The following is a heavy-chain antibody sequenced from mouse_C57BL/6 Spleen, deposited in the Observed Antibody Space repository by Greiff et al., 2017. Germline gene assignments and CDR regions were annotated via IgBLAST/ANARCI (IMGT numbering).Heavy chain of an antibody. Sequence: EVMLVESGGGLVKPGGSLKLSCAASGFTFSDYGMHWVRQAPEKGLEWVAYISSGSSTIDYADTVTGRFTISRDNAKNNLFLQITSLRSEDTAMYYCASTGVAHFDYWGQGTTLTVSS. CDR3: ASTGVAHFDY. J-gene: IGHJ2*01. CDR1: GFTFSDYG. CDR2: ISSGSSTI. D-gene: IGHD1-1*01. V-gene: IGHV5-17*01.